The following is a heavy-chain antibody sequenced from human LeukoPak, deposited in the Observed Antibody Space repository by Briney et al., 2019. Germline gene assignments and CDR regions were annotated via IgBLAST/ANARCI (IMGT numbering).Heavy chain of an antibody. D-gene: IGHD6-19*01. Sequence: GGSLRLSCAASGFTFDDYAMHWVRQAPGKGLEWGSGISWNSANIGYVDSVKGRFTISRDNAKNSMYLQMNSLRAEDTALYYCAKDIEPSIAVTGRDGMDVWGQGTTVIVSS. V-gene: IGHV3-9*01. J-gene: IGHJ6*02. CDR1: GFTFDDYA. CDR3: AKDIEPSIAVTGRDGMDV. CDR2: ISWNSANI.